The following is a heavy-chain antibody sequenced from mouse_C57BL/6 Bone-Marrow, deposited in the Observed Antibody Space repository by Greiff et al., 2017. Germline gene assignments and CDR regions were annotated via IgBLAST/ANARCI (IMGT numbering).Heavy chain of an antibody. CDR3: ARKGGKNYPWYFDV. CDR2: INPSNGGT. Sequence: QVQLQQPGTELVKPGASVKLSCKASGYTFTSYWMHWVKQRPGQGLEWIGNINPSNGGTNYNEKFKSKATLTVDKSSRTAYMQLSSLTSADSAVYSCARKGGKNYPWYFDVWGTGTTVTVSS. V-gene: IGHV1-53*01. D-gene: IGHD2-1*01. J-gene: IGHJ1*03. CDR1: GYTFTSYW.